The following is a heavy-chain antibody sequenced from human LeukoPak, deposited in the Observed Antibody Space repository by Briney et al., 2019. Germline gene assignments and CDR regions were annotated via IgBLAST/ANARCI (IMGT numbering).Heavy chain of an antibody. Sequence: GGSLRLSCAASGFTFSSYEMNWVRQAPGKGLEWVSYISSGGSTIYYADSVKGRFTISRDNAKNSLYLQMNSLRAEDTAVYYCARDIVGATPDYWGQGTLVTVSS. CDR2: ISSGGSTI. D-gene: IGHD1-26*01. J-gene: IGHJ4*02. CDR3: ARDIVGATPDY. CDR1: GFTFSSYE. V-gene: IGHV3-48*03.